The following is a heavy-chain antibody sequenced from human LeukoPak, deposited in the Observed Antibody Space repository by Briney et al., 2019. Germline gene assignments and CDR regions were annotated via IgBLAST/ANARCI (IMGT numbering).Heavy chain of an antibody. CDR3: ARVEKALSEGYDCWSGPYFDY. V-gene: IGHV1-46*01. CDR2: INPSGGST. CDR1: GYTFTSYY. D-gene: IGHD3-3*01. J-gene: IGHJ4*02. Sequence: ASVKVSCKASGYTFTSYYMHWVRQAPGQGLEWMGIINPSGGSTSYAQKFQGRVTMTRDTSTSTVYMELSSLRSEDTAVYYCARVEKALSEGYDCWSGPYFDYWGQGTLVTVSS.